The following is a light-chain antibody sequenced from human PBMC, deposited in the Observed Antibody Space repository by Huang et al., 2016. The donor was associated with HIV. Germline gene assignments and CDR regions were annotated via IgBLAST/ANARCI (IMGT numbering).Light chain of an antibody. J-gene: IGKJ4*01. CDR2: DSC. CDR3: QQRGAWPLT. Sequence: DIVLTQSPATLSLSPGQRATLSCRASQTINNYLVWYQQKPGQAPRLLIYDSCNRATGIPARFSGSGSGTDFTLTITTLDADDFAVYYCQQRGAWPLTFGEGTKVEIK. V-gene: IGKV3-11*01. CDR1: QTINNY.